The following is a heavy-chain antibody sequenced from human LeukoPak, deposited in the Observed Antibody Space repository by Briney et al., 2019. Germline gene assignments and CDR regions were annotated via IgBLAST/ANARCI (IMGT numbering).Heavy chain of an antibody. J-gene: IGHJ5*02. CDR2: INPSGGAT. V-gene: IGHV1-46*01. D-gene: IGHD6-19*01. CDR1: GYTFTTYY. Sequence: GASVKVSCKASGYTFTTYYLHWVRQAPGQGLDWMGIINPSGGATSYAQKFQGRVTLTRDTSTSTVYMELSSLKSEDTAVYYCASRSLTSPNESIAVARGWFDPWGQGTLVTVSS. CDR3: ASRSLTSPNESIAVARGWFDP.